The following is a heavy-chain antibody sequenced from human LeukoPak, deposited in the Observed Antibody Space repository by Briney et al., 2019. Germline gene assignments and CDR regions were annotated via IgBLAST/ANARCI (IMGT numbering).Heavy chain of an antibody. CDR1: GFTFSSYA. J-gene: IGHJ4*02. Sequence: PGRSLRLPCAASGFTFSSYAMHWVRQAPGKGLEWVAVISYDGSNKYYADSVKGRFTISRDNSKNTLYLQMNSLRAEDTAVYYCARGALTTENYFDYWGQGTLVTVSS. D-gene: IGHD4-11*01. CDR3: ARGALTTENYFDY. V-gene: IGHV3-30*04. CDR2: ISYDGSNK.